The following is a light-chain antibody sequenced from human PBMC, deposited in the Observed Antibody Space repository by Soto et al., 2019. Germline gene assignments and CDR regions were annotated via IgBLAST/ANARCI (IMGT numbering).Light chain of an antibody. J-gene: IGLJ2*01. CDR2: EGS. Sequence: QSALTQPASVSGSPVQSITISCTGTSSDVGSYNLGSWYQQHPGKAPKLMIYEGSKRPSRVSYRLSGSKSGNTASLTIAGLQAEDEANYYGCSYAGSRVVFGGGTKLTV. V-gene: IGLV2-23*01. CDR1: SSDVGSYNL. CDR3: CSYAGSRVV.